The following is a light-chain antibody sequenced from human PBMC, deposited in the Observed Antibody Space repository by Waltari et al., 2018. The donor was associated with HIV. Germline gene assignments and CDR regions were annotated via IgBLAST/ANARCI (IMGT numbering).Light chain of an antibody. CDR1: SSTIGANYD. J-gene: IGLJ3*02. CDR3: QSYDSTLSGWV. CDR2: GNN. Sequence: QSVLTQPPSVSGAPGQRVTIPCPGTSSTIGANYDVHCYRQLPGTPPQVLIYGNNTRPSGVPDRFSGSKSGTSASLAITGLQPEDESDYHCQSYDSTLSGWVFGGGTKLTVL. V-gene: IGLV1-40*01.